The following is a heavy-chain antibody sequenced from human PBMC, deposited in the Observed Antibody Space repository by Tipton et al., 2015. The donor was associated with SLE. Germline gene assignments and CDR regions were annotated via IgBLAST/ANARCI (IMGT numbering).Heavy chain of an antibody. CDR2: INHSGST. CDR1: GGSFSGYY. V-gene: IGHV4-34*01. D-gene: IGHD2-15*01. Sequence: TLSLTCAVYGGSFSGYYWTWIRQPPGKGLEWIGEINHSGSTNYNPSLNSRLSISVDTSKNQFSLKLSSVTAADTAVYYCARGSGGRALDYWGQGTLVTVSS. CDR3: ARGSGGRALDY. J-gene: IGHJ4*02.